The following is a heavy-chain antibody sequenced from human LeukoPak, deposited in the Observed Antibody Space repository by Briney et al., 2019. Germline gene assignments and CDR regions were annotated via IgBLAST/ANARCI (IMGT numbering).Heavy chain of an antibody. J-gene: IGHJ6*03. V-gene: IGHV4-59*01. D-gene: IGHD2-15*01. CDR2: IHYSGST. CDR3: ARSARVVAANGDYFYYYLDV. Sequence: SETLSLTCTVSGGSISSYYWSWIRQPPGKGLEWIGYIHYSGSTNYNPSLKSRVTISVDTSKNQFSLKLSSVTAADTAVNYCARSARVVAANGDYFYYYLDVWGKGTTVTVSS. CDR1: GGSISSYY.